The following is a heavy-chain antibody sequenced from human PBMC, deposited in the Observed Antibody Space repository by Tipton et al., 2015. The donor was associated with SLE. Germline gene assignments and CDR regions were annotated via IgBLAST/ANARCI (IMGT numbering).Heavy chain of an antibody. D-gene: IGHD2-15*01. CDR2: IYSSGIT. V-gene: IGHV4-31*03. J-gene: IGHJ6*02. Sequence: TLSLTCTVSNGSISSAGYYWSWIRQHPGKGLEWIGYIYSSGITYYNPSLTGRPAISLDASKKQFSLKLTSVTTADTAVYYCARDLASSYGIDVWGQGTTVTVSS. CDR3: ARDLASSYGIDV. CDR1: NGSISSAGYY.